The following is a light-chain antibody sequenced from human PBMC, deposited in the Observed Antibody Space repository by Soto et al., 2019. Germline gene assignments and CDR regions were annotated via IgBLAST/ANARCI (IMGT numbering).Light chain of an antibody. Sequence: EIVMTQSPATLSVSPGERATLSCRASQSVSSNLAWYQQKPGQAPRLLIYDASNRATGIPARFSGSGSGTDFTLTISSLEPEDFAVYYCQQRSNWLTFGPGTRLEIK. CDR1: QSVSSN. CDR2: DAS. CDR3: QQRSNWLT. V-gene: IGKV3-11*01. J-gene: IGKJ5*01.